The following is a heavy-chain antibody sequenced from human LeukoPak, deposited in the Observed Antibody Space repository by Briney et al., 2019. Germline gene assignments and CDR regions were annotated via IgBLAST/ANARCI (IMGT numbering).Heavy chain of an antibody. D-gene: IGHD3-9*01. J-gene: IGHJ3*02. V-gene: IGHV3-23*01. CDR1: GFTFSSYA. CDR3: ARFTYYDILTGYYMDAFDI. Sequence: PGGSLRLSCAASGFTFSSYAMSWVRQAPGKGLEWVSAISGSGGSTYYADSVKGRFTISRDNAKNTLYLQMNSVRAEDTAVYYCARFTYYDILTGYYMDAFDIWGQGTMVTVSS. CDR2: ISGSGGST.